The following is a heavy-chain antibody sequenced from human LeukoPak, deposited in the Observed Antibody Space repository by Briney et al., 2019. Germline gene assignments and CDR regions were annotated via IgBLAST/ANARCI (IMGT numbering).Heavy chain of an antibody. Sequence: GASVKVSCKASGGTFSSYAISWVRQAPGQGLEWMGGIIPIFGTANYAQKFQGRVTITADESTSTAYMELSSLRSEDTAVYYCARGSSSGWYYYYGMDVWGQGTTVTVSS. CDR1: GGTFSSYA. J-gene: IGHJ6*02. V-gene: IGHV1-69*13. CDR2: IIPIFGTA. CDR3: ARGSSSGWYYYYGMDV. D-gene: IGHD6-19*01.